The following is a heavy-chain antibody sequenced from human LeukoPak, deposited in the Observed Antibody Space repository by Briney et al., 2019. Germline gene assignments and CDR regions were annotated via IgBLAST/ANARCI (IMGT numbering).Heavy chain of an antibody. CDR1: GFTSIHFG. J-gene: IGHJ5*02. CDR3: AKDAQRGLDYRNSLEH. V-gene: IGHV3-33*06. Sequence: PGTSLRLSCEASGFTSIHFGMHWVRQAPGKGLEWVAVIWSDATNQYYADSVKGRFTISRDNFKRTVSLEMNSLRAEDTAVYYCAKDAQRGLDYRNSLEHWGQGSLVIVSS. D-gene: IGHD4-11*01. CDR2: IWSDATNQ.